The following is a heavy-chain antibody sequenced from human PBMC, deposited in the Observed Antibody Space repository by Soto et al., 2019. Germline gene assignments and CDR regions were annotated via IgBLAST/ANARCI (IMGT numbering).Heavy chain of an antibody. CDR1: GFTVSSNY. V-gene: IGHV3-53*01. Sequence: GFLRLSCAASGFTVSSNYMSWVRQAPGKGLGWVSVIYSGGSTYYADSVKGRFTISRDNSRNTLYLQMISLRAEDTAIYYCAMTRLYDTGTNDYHRDALDIWGQGTQVTVSS. D-gene: IGHD3-22*01. CDR3: AMTRLYDTGTNDYHRDALDI. CDR2: IYSGGST. J-gene: IGHJ3*02.